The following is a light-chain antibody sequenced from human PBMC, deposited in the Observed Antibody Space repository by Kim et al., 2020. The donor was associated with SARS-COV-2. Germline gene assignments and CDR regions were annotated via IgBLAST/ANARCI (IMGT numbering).Light chain of an antibody. J-gene: IGLJ3*02. Sequence: QSATSSSTVTNCDVGGYSFVSWYQHKQGEAPKLMIYDVNKRPSVVPDRVSGSKSGNTASLTISGLQAEDDADYFCCSYAGRYTWVFGGGTQLTVL. CDR2: DVN. CDR3: CSYAGRYTWV. V-gene: IGLV2-11*01. CDR1: NCDVGGYSF.